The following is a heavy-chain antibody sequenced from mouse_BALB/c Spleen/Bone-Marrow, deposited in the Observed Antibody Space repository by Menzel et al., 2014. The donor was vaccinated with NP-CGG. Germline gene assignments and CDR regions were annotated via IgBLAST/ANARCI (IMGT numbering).Heavy chain of an antibody. CDR3: ASTTALYYYAMDY. D-gene: IGHD1-2*01. CDR1: GFSLTSYG. J-gene: IGHJ4*01. Sequence: QVQLKESGPGLVQPSQSLSITCTVSGFSLTSYGVHWVRQSPGKGLEWLGVIWSGGSTDYNAAFISRLSISKDNSKSQVFFKMNSLQANDTAIYYCASTTALYYYAMDYWGQGISVTVSS. CDR2: IWSGGST. V-gene: IGHV2-2*02.